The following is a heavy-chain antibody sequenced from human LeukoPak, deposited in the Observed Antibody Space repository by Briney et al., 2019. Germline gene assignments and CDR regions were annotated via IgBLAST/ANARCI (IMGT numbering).Heavy chain of an antibody. D-gene: IGHD5-18*01. Sequence: GGPLKLSWVPSEFPSRTYEVTWFRQPPGKGLDWFSYIGGSGSTIYYADSVRGRFTISRDTAKNSLDLQMNSLRVEDTAVYYCARARETGGSGFNYGYDYWGQGTLVTVSS. CDR1: EFPSRTYE. CDR3: ARARETGGSGFNYGYDY. V-gene: IGHV3-48*03. J-gene: IGHJ4*02. CDR2: IGGSGSTI.